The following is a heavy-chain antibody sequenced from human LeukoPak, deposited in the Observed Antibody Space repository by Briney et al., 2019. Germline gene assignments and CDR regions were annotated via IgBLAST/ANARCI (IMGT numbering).Heavy chain of an antibody. D-gene: IGHD7-27*01. V-gene: IGHV3-23*01. J-gene: IGHJ4*02. Sequence: GGSLRLSCAASGFTFSTYTMYWVRHPPGKRLEWVSVIGNNGGGIHYADSVRGRFTISRDNSKNALYLQMNSLRVEDTAVYYCAIDPNWGTHSWGQGVLVTVSS. CDR2: IGNNGGGI. CDR1: GFTFSTYT. CDR3: AIDPNWGTHS.